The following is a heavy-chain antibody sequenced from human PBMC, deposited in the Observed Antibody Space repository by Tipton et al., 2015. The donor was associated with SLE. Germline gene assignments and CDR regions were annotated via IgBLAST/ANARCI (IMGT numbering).Heavy chain of an antibody. Sequence: LRLSCTASGFTFSNNEINWVRQAPGNGLEWVSSISSSRSYIYYADSVKGRFTISRDNAKNSLYLQMNSLRAEDTAVYYCARDGWATHFDLWGRSTLVTVSS. V-gene: IGHV3-21*01. D-gene: IGHD1-26*01. CDR3: ARDGWATHFDL. CDR2: ISSSRSYI. CDR1: GFTFSNNE. J-gene: IGHJ2*01.